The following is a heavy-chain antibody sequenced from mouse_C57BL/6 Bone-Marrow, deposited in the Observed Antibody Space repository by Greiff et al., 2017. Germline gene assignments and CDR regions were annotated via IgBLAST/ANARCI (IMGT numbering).Heavy chain of an antibody. CDR3: ARDGISNGFAY. D-gene: IGHD1-1*01. V-gene: IGHV1-7*01. J-gene: IGHJ3*01. CDR1: GYTFTSYW. CDR2: INPSSGYT. Sequence: QVQLQQSGAELAKPGASVKLSCKASGYTFTSYWMNWVKQRPGQGLEWIGYINPSSGYTKYNQKFKYKATLTADKSSSQAYMQLSSLTYEDSAVYYCARDGISNGFAYGGQGTLATVSA.